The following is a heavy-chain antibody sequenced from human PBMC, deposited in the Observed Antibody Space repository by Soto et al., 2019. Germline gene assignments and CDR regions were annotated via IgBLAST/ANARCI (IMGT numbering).Heavy chain of an antibody. J-gene: IGHJ5*02. CDR3: ARIGGVVTYQSGESWFDP. V-gene: IGHV4-59*01. Sequence: QVQLQESAPGLVRPSETLSVTCSVSGASIRSYYWSWIRQSPGKGLEWIGYVYYSGIMKYNPSLESRVTISVDTSKNLVSLKLTSVTAADTAVYYCARIGGVVTYQSGESWFDPWGPGTLVIVSS. D-gene: IGHD3-3*01. CDR1: GASIRSYY. CDR2: VYYSGIM.